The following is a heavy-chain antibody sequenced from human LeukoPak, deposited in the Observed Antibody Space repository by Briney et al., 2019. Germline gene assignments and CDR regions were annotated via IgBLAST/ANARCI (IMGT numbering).Heavy chain of an antibody. J-gene: IGHJ4*02. CDR2: IIPLYGTA. V-gene: IGHV1-69*05. Sequence: SVKVSCKASGGTFSSYAMSWVRQAPGQGLEWMGRIIPLYGTANCAQKFQGRVTITTDEPTSIAYMELSSLRSEDTAVYYCARGGVYGDYETGFDCWGQGTLVTVSS. CDR3: ARGGVYGDYETGFDC. D-gene: IGHD4-17*01. CDR1: GGTFSSYA.